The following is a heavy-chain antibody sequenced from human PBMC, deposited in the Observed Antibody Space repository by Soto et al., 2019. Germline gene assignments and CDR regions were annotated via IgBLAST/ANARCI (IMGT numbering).Heavy chain of an antibody. CDR3: ARDPDSMVATRWFDP. CDR2: IYHSGST. V-gene: IGHV4-4*02. CDR1: GGSISSSNW. Sequence: ASETLSLTCAVSGGSISSSNWWSWVRQPPGKGLEWIGEIYHSGSTNYNPPLKSRVTISVDKSKNQFSLKLSSVTAADTAVYYCARDPDSMVATRWFDPWGQGTLVTVSS. J-gene: IGHJ5*02. D-gene: IGHD5-12*01.